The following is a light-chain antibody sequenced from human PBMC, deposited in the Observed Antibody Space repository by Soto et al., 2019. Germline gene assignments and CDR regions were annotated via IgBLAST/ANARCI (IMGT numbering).Light chain of an antibody. CDR3: QQSYSSPPT. V-gene: IGKV3-15*01. J-gene: IGKJ1*01. CDR2: GAS. Sequence: EIVLTQSPATWSVSPGERATLSCRASQSVSRNLAWYQQKPGQAPRLLISGASTSATGIPARFSGSGSGPDVTLTISSLQKEDDATYYCQQSYSSPPTFGQGTKVDIK. CDR1: QSVSRN.